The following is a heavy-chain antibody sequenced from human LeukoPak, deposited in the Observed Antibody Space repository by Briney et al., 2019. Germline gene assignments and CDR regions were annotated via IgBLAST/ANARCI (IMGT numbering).Heavy chain of an antibody. CDR3: ASLGDGLRTFDI. Sequence: ASVKVSCKVSGFTLSSYHMNWVRQAPGQGLEWMGWISAYNGNTNYAQKLQGRVTMTTDTSTSTAYMELRSLRSDDTAVYYCASLGDGLRTFDIWGQGQWSPSLQ. V-gene: IGHV1-18*01. J-gene: IGHJ3*02. CDR1: GFTLSSYH. CDR2: ISAYNGNT. D-gene: IGHD3-10*01.